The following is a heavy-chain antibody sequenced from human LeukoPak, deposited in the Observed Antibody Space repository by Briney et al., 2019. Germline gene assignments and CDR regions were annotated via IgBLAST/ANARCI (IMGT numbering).Heavy chain of an antibody. CDR2: ISTYNGNT. J-gene: IGHJ3*02. Sequence: ASVKVSCKASGYTFISYGISWVRQAPGQGLEWMGWISTYNGNTNYAQKFQGRVTMTTDTSTSTVYMELSRLRSDDTAVYYCARPRDEHGDYVAFDIWGQGTMVTVSS. V-gene: IGHV1-18*01. CDR3: ARPRDEHGDYVAFDI. D-gene: IGHD4-17*01. CDR1: GYTFISYG.